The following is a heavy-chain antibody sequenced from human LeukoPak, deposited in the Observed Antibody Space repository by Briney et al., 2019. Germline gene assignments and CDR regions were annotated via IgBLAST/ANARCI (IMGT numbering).Heavy chain of an antibody. D-gene: IGHD4-23*01. Sequence: GGSLRFSCAASGFTFSNAWMNWVRQAPGKGLEWVGRIKSKTGGGTTDYAAPVKGRFAISRDDSKNTLYLQMNSLKTEDTAVYYCTTSYGGFFDYWGQGTLVTVSS. CDR1: GFTFSNAW. CDR2: IKSKTGGGTT. J-gene: IGHJ4*02. V-gene: IGHV3-15*01. CDR3: TTSYGGFFDY.